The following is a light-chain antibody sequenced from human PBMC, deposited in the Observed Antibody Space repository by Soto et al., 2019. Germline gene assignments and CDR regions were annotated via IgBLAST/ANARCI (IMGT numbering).Light chain of an antibody. CDR1: QSVSSDF. V-gene: IGKV3-20*01. J-gene: IGKJ3*01. Sequence: EIVLTQSPDTLSLSPGERATLSCRASQSVSSDFLVWYQQKPGQAPRLLIYGASSRATGIPDRFSGSGSGTDFFLTISRLEPEDFAVYYCQHYDNTPPSVTFGPGTKVDFK. CDR2: GAS. CDR3: QHYDNTPPSVT.